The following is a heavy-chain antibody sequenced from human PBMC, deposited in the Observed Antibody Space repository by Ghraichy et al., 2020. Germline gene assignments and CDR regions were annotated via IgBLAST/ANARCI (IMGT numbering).Heavy chain of an antibody. CDR1: GCIFLFYC. V-gene: IGHV3-11*06. J-gene: IGHJ6*02. CDR2: ICGSSSYT. CDR3: ARTRLEQLSSYYYGMDV. D-gene: IGHD6-13*01. Sequence: GESLRLSFSSSGCIFLFYCMSCFRQAPGMGLEVGAYICGSSSYTKYADSLKGRFSISRDNAKNSLYLQMYSLRDEDTAVYYCARTRLEQLSSYYYGMDVWGQGTTVTVSS.